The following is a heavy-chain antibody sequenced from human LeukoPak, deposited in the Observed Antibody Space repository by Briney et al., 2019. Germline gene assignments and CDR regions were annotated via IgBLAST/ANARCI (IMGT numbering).Heavy chain of an antibody. CDR1: GGSFSGYY. Sequence: SETLSPTCAVYGGSFSGYYWSWIRQPPGKGLEWIGEINHSGSTNYNPSLKSRVTISVDTSKNQFSLKLSSVTAADTAVYYCARAVPRYCSSTSCLPPYWGQGTLVTVSS. CDR3: ARAVPRYCSSTSCLPPY. J-gene: IGHJ4*02. V-gene: IGHV4-34*01. D-gene: IGHD2-2*01. CDR2: INHSGST.